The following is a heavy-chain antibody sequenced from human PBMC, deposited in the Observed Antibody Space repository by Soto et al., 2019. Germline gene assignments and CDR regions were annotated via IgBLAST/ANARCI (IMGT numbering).Heavy chain of an antibody. J-gene: IGHJ6*02. CDR1: GFTFSTYG. Sequence: HPGGSLRLSCAASGFTFSTYGMHWVRQIPGKGLQWVAIIWYDGSIKYYADSVKGRFTISRDNSKNTLYLQMNSLRDEDTAVYYCARIDCTGNNCNPYYHYGMDVWGQGTTVTV. D-gene: IGHD2-8*02. CDR2: IWYDGSIK. CDR3: ARIDCTGNNCNPYYHYGMDV. V-gene: IGHV3-33*01.